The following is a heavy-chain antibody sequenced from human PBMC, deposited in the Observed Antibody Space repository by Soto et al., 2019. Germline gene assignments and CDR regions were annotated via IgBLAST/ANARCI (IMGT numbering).Heavy chain of an antibody. J-gene: IGHJ4*02. Sequence: QVQLVQSGAEVKKPGSSVKVSCKASGGTFSSYAISWVRQAPGQGLEWMGGIIPIFGTANYAQKFQGRVTITADESTSTAYRELSSLRSEDTAVYYCARDRIAAAGLGSDYWGQGTLVTVSS. V-gene: IGHV1-69*01. CDR2: IIPIFGTA. CDR1: GGTFSSYA. CDR3: ARDRIAAAGLGSDY. D-gene: IGHD6-13*01.